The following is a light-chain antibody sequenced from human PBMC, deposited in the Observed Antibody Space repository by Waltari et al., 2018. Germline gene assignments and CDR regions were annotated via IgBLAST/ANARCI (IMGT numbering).Light chain of an antibody. J-gene: IGLJ2*01. V-gene: IGLV1-44*01. CDR2: SNN. CDR3: AAWDDSLNGPGVV. CDR1: SSNIGRHT. Sequence: QSVLTQPPSASGTPGQRVTISCSGSSSNIGRHTLNWYQQRPGTAPKLLIYSNNQRPSGVPDRFSGSKSGTSASLAISGLQSEDEADYYCAAWDDSLNGPGVVFGGGTKLTVL.